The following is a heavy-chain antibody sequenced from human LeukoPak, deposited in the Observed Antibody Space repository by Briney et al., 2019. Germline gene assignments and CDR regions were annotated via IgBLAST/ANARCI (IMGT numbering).Heavy chain of an antibody. V-gene: IGHV3-23*01. CDR1: GFTFSSYA. J-gene: IGHJ4*02. Sequence: GGSLRLSCAASGFTFSSYAMSWVRQAPGKGLGGVSPISGSGGSTYYADSVKGRFTISRDNSKNTLYLQMNSLRAEDTAVYYCAKSTIFGVVIIGYFDYWGQGTLVTVSS. D-gene: IGHD3-3*01. CDR2: ISGSGGST. CDR3: AKSTIFGVVIIGYFDY.